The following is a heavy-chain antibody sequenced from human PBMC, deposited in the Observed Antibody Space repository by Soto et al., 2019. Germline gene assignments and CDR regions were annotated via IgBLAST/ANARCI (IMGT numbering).Heavy chain of an antibody. D-gene: IGHD3-3*01. Sequence: QVQLVESGGGVVQPGRSLRLSCAASGFTFSSYAMHWVRQAPGKGLEWVAVISYDGSNKYYADSVKGRFNISRDNSKNTLYLQMNSLRAEDTAVYYCARDGRDDFWSWGYYFDYWGQGTLVTVSS. J-gene: IGHJ4*02. CDR3: ARDGRDDFWSWGYYFDY. V-gene: IGHV3-30-3*01. CDR1: GFTFSSYA. CDR2: ISYDGSNK.